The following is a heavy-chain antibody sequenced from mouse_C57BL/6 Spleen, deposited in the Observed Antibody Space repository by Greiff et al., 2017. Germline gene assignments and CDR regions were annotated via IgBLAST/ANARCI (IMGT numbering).Heavy chain of an antibody. CDR1: GFTFSDYY. CDR2: ISNGGGST. J-gene: IGHJ4*01. D-gene: IGHD1-1*01. V-gene: IGHV5-12*01. Sequence: EVKLVESGGGLVQPGGSLKLSCAASGFTFSDYYMYWVRQTPEKRLEWVAYISNGGGSTYYPDTVKGRFTISRDNAKNTLYLQMSRLKSEDTAMYYCARPITTVVATWNYYAMDYWGQGTSVTVSS. CDR3: ARPITTVVATWNYYAMDY.